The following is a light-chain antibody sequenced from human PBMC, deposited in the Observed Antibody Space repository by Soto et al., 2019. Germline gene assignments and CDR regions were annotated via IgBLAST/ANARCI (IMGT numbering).Light chain of an antibody. CDR3: QQYDSSLYT. J-gene: IGKJ2*01. V-gene: IGKV3-20*01. CDR1: QSVSSSY. CDR2: AAS. Sequence: EIVLTQSPGTLSLSPGERGTLSCRASQSVSSSYLAWYQQKPGQAPRLLIYAASSRATGIPDRFSGSGSGTDFTLTISRLEPEDFAVYYCQQYDSSLYTFGQGTKLEIK.